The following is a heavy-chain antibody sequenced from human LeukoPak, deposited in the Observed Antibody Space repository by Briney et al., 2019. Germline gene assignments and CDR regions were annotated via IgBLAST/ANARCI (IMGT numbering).Heavy chain of an antibody. CDR3: ARDQVFGKLVRGSGMDV. J-gene: IGHJ6*04. D-gene: IGHD3-10*02. CDR1: GFTFSSYS. Sequence: PGGSLRLSCAASGFTFSSYSMNWIRQAPGKGLEWVSSISSSSSYIYYADSVKGRFTISRDNAKNSLYLQMNSLRAEDTAVYYCARDQVFGKLVRGSGMDVWGKGTTVTVSS. V-gene: IGHV3-21*01. CDR2: ISSSSSYI.